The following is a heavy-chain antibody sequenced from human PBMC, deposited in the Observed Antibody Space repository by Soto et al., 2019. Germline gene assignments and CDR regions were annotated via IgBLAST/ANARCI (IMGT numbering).Heavy chain of an antibody. CDR2: ISGTGGT. CDR3: AKDRRGAYCSGGICYSPDY. D-gene: IGHD2-15*01. Sequence: EVQLWESGGGLGQPGGSLRLSCAVSGFTFSSHVMSWVRHAPGKGLEWVSAISGTGGTYYADSVKGRFTISRDNSKNALYLQMNNLRDEDTAVYYCAKDRRGAYCSGGICYSPDYWGQGTLVIVSS. J-gene: IGHJ4*02. CDR1: GFTFSSHV. V-gene: IGHV3-23*01.